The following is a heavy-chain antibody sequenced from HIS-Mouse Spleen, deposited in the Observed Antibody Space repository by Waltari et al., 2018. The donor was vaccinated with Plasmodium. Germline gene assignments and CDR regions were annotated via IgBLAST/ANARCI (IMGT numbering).Heavy chain of an antibody. Sequence: EVQLLESGGGLVQPGGSLRLSCAASGFTFSSYAMSWVRQAPGRGLEGGSAISGSGGSTYYADAGKGRFTSSRDNSKNTLDLQMNSLRAEDTAVYYCAKVIAARDYWGQGTLVTVSS. CDR1: GFTFSSYA. V-gene: IGHV3-23*01. CDR2: ISGSGGST. CDR3: AKVIAARDY. D-gene: IGHD6-25*01. J-gene: IGHJ4*02.